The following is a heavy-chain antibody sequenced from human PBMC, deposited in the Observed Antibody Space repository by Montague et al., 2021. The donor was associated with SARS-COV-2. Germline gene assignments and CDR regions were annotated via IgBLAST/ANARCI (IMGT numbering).Heavy chain of an antibody. J-gene: IGHJ4*02. V-gene: IGHV3-30*04. CDR1: GFTFSSYT. CDR2: IWYDGSNK. D-gene: IGHD5-18*01. CDR3: ARSGYSYGIRNAYFDY. Sequence: SLRLSCAASGFTFSSYTMHWVRQAPGKGLKWVALIWYDGSNKYYADSVKSRFTISRDNSKNTLYLQMNSLRAEDTAGYYCARSGYSYGIRNAYFDYWGQGTLVTVSS.